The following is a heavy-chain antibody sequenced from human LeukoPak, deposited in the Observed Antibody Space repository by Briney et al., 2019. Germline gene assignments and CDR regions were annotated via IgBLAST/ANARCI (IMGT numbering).Heavy chain of an antibody. CDR1: GYTFNSYG. V-gene: IGHV1-18*01. CDR3: ARGPYYDAGYYYDYYYYMDV. D-gene: IGHD3-16*01. J-gene: IGHJ6*03. Sequence: GASVTVSCKASGYTFNSYGISWVRQAPGQGLEWMGWISAYSGNTNYAQKFQDRVTMTTDTSTNTANMELRGLTSDDTAVYYCARGPYYDAGYYYDYYYYMDVWGTGTTVTVSS. CDR2: ISAYSGNT.